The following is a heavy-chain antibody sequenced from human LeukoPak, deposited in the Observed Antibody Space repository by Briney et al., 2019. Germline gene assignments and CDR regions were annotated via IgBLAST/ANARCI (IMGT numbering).Heavy chain of an antibody. CDR2: ISYDGSNK. D-gene: IGHD6-19*01. J-gene: IGHJ4*02. CDR3: ANGRRKWVAGPYYFDY. CDR1: GFTFSSYG. Sequence: PGGFLRLSCAASGFTFSSYGMHWVRQAPGKGLEWVAVISYDGSNKYYADSVKGRFTISRDNSKNTLYLQMNSLRAEDTAVYYCANGRRKWVAGPYYFDYWGQGTLVTVSS. V-gene: IGHV3-30*18.